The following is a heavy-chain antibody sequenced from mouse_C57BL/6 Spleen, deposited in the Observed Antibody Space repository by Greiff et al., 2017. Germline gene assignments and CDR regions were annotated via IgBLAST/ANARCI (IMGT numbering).Heavy chain of an antibody. CDR3: ARKDYYSNYVEFDY. V-gene: IGHV5-17*01. D-gene: IGHD2-5*01. CDR2: ISSGSSTI. CDR1: GFTFSDYG. J-gene: IGHJ2*01. Sequence: EVMLVESGGGLVKPGGSLKLSCAASGFTFSDYGMHWVRQAPEQGLEWVAYISSGSSTIYYADTVKGRFTISRDNAKNTLFLQMTSLRSEDTAIYYCARKDYYSNYVEFDYWGQGTTLTVSS.